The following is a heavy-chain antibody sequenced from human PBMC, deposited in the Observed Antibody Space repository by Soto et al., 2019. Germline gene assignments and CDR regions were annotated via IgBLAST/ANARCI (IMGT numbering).Heavy chain of an antibody. D-gene: IGHD3-22*01. CDR1: GGSFSGYY. CDR2: INHSGST. CDR3: ARGLGYYDSSGYYFGQKDY. J-gene: IGHJ4*02. V-gene: IGHV4-34*01. Sequence: SETLSLTCAVYGGSFSGYYWSWIRQPPGKXLEWIGEINHSGSTNYNPSLKSRVTISVDTSKNQFSLKLSSVTAADTAVYYCARGLGYYDSSGYYFGQKDYWVQGTLVTVSS.